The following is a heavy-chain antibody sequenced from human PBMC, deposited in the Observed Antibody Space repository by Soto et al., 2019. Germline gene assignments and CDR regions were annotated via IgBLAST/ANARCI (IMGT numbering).Heavy chain of an antibody. V-gene: IGHV6-1*01. CDR1: GGSVSSNTAA. CDR2: TYYKSQWYN. J-gene: IGHJ5*02. D-gene: IGHD2-2*01. CDR3: VRERKYQLLSWYWFDP. Sequence: SQTLSLTCAISGGSVSSNTAAWNWIRQSPSRGLEWLGRTYYKSQWYNNYAEPVKSRITINPDTSKNQFSLHLNSVTPEDTAVYYCVRERKYQLLSWYWFDPWGQGTLVTVSS.